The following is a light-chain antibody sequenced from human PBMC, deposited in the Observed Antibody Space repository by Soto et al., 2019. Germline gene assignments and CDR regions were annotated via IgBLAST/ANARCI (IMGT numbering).Light chain of an antibody. J-gene: IGKJ1*01. V-gene: IGKV3-20*01. CDR2: DAY. CDR1: QSVPTNY. Sequence: EIVLTQSPDSLSLSPGERATLSCRASQSVPTNYIAWYLQKPGQAPRVLIYDAYNRATGIPDRFSGSGSGTDVTLTSRRLEPEDGAVVECQQYGGAPWTCGQGTRME. CDR3: QQYGGAPWT.